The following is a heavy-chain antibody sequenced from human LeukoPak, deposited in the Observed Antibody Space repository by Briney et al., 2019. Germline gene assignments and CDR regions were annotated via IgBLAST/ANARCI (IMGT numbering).Heavy chain of an antibody. J-gene: IGHJ5*02. CDR3: AKDGSSSWYWGWFDP. V-gene: IGHV1-18*01. Sequence: ASVKVSCKASGYTFNNYGITWVRQAPGQGLEWMGWISTYNGNTNYAQKLQGRVTMTTDTSTSTAYMELRSLRSDDTAVYYCAKDGSSSWYWGWFDPWGQGTLVTVSS. D-gene: IGHD6-13*01. CDR1: GYTFNNYG. CDR2: ISTYNGNT.